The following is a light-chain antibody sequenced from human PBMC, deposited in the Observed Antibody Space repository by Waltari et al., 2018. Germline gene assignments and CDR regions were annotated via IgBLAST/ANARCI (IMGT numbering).Light chain of an antibody. J-gene: IGLJ2*01. V-gene: IGLV4-69*01. Sequence: QLVLTQSPSASASLGALVKLTCTLSSEHSSYAIAWHQQQPEKGPRYLMKLNSDGRHTQGDGIPDRFSGSSSGADRYLTISSLQSEDEADYYWQTWGTGIHGAFGGGTKLTVL. CDR2: LNSDGRH. CDR1: SEHSSYA. CDR3: QTWGTGIHGA.